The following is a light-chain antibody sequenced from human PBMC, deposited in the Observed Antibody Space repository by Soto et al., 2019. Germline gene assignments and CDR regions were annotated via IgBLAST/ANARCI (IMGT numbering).Light chain of an antibody. J-gene: IGKJ4*01. CDR1: QSVSGY. CDR3: QQRRYGLP. CDR2: DAF. Sequence: TVLTQSPATLSLSPGERATLSCRASQSVSGYLAWYQQKPGQPPRLLIHDAFNRATGIPARFSGSGSGTDFTLTISSLEPEDFAVYYCQQRRYGLPFGGGTRWIS. V-gene: IGKV3-11*01.